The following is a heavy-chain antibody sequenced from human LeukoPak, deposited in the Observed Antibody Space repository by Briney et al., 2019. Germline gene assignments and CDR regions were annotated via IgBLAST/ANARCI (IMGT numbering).Heavy chain of an antibody. Sequence: GGSLRLSCAASGFTFDDYAMHWVRQAPGKGLEWVSGISWNSGSIGYADSVKGRFTISRDNAKNSLYLQMNSLRAEDMALYYCAKDIDYYDSSGFDYWGQGTLVTVSS. CDR2: ISWNSGSI. D-gene: IGHD3-22*01. J-gene: IGHJ4*02. CDR1: GFTFDDYA. V-gene: IGHV3-9*03. CDR3: AKDIDYYDSSGFDY.